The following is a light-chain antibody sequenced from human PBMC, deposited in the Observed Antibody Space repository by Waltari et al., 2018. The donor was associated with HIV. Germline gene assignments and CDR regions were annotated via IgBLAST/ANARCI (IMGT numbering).Light chain of an antibody. Sequence: DTVLTQSPATLSLSPGEKATLSCRASQSVSSYLAWYQQKPGQAPRLLIYDASNRAAGIPARFSGSGSGTDFTLTISSLGPEDFAVYYCQQRSNWPYTFGQGTRVEIK. V-gene: IGKV3-11*01. CDR2: DAS. CDR1: QSVSSY. J-gene: IGKJ2*01. CDR3: QQRSNWPYT.